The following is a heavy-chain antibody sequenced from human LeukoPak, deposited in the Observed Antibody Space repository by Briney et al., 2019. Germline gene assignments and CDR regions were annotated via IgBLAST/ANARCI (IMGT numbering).Heavy chain of an antibody. V-gene: IGHV3-30*02. J-gene: IGHJ4*02. CDR2: IRYDGSNK. CDR1: GFTFSSYG. CDR3: AXETTVVTPTFDY. D-gene: IGHD4-23*01. Sequence: GGSLRLSCAASGFTFSSYGMHWVRQAPGKGLEWVAFIRYDGSNKYYADSVKGRFTISRDNSKNTLYLQMNSLRAEDTAVYYXAXETTVVTPTFDYWGQGTLVTVSS.